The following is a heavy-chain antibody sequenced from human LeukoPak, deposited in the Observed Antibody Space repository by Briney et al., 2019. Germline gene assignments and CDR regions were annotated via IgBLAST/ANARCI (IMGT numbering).Heavy chain of an antibody. J-gene: IGHJ4*02. D-gene: IGHD6-13*01. V-gene: IGHV4-59*01. CDR1: GGSISSYY. Sequence: SETLSLTCTVSGGSISSYYWTWVRQSPGKGLEWVGYIYHSGSTKYNSSLKSRVTMSVDTSKNQFSLKLSSVTAADTAVYYCARAVGAAAGPKHIDYWGQGTLVTVSS. CDR2: IYHSGST. CDR3: ARAVGAAAGPKHIDY.